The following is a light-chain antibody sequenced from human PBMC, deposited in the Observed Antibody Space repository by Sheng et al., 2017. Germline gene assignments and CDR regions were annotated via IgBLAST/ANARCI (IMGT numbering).Light chain of an antibody. CDR2: LDT. CDR3: NSYAGNNVL. Sequence: SYELTQPPSVSASAGQTATITCSGDNLGDKYTTWYQQKPGQSPVLVMYLDTKRPSGVPDRFSGSKSGNTASLTVSGLLADDEADYYCNSYAGNNVLFGGGTKLTV. V-gene: IGLV3-1*01. J-gene: IGLJ2*01. CDR1: NLGDKY.